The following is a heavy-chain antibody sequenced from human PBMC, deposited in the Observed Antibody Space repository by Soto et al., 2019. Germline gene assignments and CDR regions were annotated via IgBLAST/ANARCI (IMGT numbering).Heavy chain of an antibody. D-gene: IGHD3-10*01. J-gene: IGHJ6*03. Sequence: EVQLVESGGGLVQPGGSLRLSCAASGFTFSSYWMSWVRQAPGKGLEWVANIKQDGIEKYYVDSVKGRFTISRDNAKNSLYLQMNSLRAEDTAVYYCARVHGSGSYPPHPVYYYYYMDVWGKGTTVTVSS. V-gene: IGHV3-7*01. CDR3: ARVHGSGSYPPHPVYYYYYMDV. CDR2: IKQDGIEK. CDR1: GFTFSSYW.